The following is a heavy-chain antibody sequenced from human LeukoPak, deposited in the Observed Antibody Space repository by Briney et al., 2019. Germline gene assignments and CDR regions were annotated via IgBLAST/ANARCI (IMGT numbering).Heavy chain of an antibody. V-gene: IGHV3-74*01. CDR3: ARGRAYRATDCYVPFDP. D-gene: IGHD2-21*02. CDR2: ISTDAKTT. CDR1: GFTFSNYW. Sequence: GGSLILSCAASGFTFSNYWMYWVRQAPGKGLVWVSRISTDAKTTSYADSVKGRFTISRDNAKNTLYLQMNSLRAKDTAVYYCARGRAYRATDCYVPFDPWGQGTLVTVSS. J-gene: IGHJ5*02.